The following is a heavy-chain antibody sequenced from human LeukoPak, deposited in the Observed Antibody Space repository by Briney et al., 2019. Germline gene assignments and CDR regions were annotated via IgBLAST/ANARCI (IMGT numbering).Heavy chain of an antibody. J-gene: IGHJ4*02. Sequence: QPGGSLRLSCAASGLTFSSYAMSWVRQAPEKGLGWVSVISGGGVNTYYADSVKGRFTISRDNSKNTLYLQMNSLRAEDTAVYYCAKVNDFDYWGQGTLVTVSS. CDR3: AKVNDFDY. CDR1: GLTFSSYA. CDR2: ISGGGVNT. D-gene: IGHD1-1*01. V-gene: IGHV3-23*01.